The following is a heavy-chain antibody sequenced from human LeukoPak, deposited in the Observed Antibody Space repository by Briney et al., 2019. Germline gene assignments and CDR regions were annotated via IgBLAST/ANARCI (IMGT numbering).Heavy chain of an antibody. CDR3: ATLYGRDY. CDR2: IGPSGVNI. CDR1: GLTFSGYE. V-gene: IGHV3-48*03. D-gene: IGHD4-17*01. Sequence: SLTLSYAASGLTFSGYEMNWVRQAPGKGLEWVSYIGPSGVNIYYADSVRGRFTISRDNAKSSVYLQMNSLTAEDTAIYYCATLYGRDYWGQGTPVTVSS. J-gene: IGHJ4*02.